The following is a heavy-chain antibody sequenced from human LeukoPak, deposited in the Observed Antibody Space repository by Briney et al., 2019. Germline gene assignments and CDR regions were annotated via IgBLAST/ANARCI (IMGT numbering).Heavy chain of an antibody. Sequence: GGSLRLSCAASGFTFSSYSMNWVRQAPGKGLEWVSYISSSSSTTYYADSVKGRFTISRDNSKSTLYLQMNSLRAEDTAVYYCARGGILEYYYDSSGPNADYWGQGTLVTVSS. V-gene: IGHV3-48*01. J-gene: IGHJ4*02. CDR1: GFTFSSYS. CDR3: ARGGILEYYYDSSGPNADY. D-gene: IGHD3-22*01. CDR2: ISSSSSTT.